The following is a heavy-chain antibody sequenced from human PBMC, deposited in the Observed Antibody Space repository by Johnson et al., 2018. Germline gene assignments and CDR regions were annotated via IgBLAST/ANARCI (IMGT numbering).Heavy chain of an antibody. V-gene: IGHV3-33*08. CDR2: IWYDGSNK. D-gene: IGHD3-16*02. J-gene: IGHJ6*02. CDR3: GRDWGLRLGGLSFYYGMDV. Sequence: VQLVETGGGLVKPGGSLRLSCAASGFTFSSYGMHWVRQAPGKGLEWVAVIWYDGSNKYYADSVKGRFTISRDNSKNTLYLQMNSLRAEDTAVYYCGRDWGLRLGGLSFYYGMDVWGQGTTVTVSS. CDR1: GFTFSSYG.